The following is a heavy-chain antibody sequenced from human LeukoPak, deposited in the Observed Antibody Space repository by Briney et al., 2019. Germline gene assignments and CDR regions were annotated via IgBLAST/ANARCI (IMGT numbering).Heavy chain of an antibody. J-gene: IGHJ4*02. CDR3: AKECPGIAVAGLDY. CDR1: GFTFDDYT. D-gene: IGHD6-19*01. Sequence: GGSLRLSCAASGFTFDDYTMHWVRQAPGKGVEGVSLISWDGGSTYYADSVKGRFTISRDNSKNSLYLQMNSLRTEDSALYYCAKECPGIAVAGLDYWGQGTLVTVSS. CDR2: ISWDGGST. V-gene: IGHV3-43*01.